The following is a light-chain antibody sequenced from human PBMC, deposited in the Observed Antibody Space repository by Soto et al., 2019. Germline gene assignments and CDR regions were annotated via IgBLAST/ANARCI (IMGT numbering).Light chain of an antibody. J-gene: IGKJ1*01. CDR1: QSALYSSSNKNY. Sequence: DIVMTQSPDSLAVSLGERATINCRSSQSALYSSSNKNYLAWYQQKPGQPPKLLIYRASTRESGVPDRFSGSGSGTDFTLTISSLQAEDVAVYYCQQYCSSPWTFGQGTKVEIK. CDR3: QQYCSSPWT. CDR2: RAS. V-gene: IGKV4-1*01.